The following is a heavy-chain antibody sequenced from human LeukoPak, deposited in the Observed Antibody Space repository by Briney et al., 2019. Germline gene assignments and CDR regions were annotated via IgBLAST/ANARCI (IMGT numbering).Heavy chain of an antibody. Sequence: SETLSLTCMVSGGSISSYYWSWIRQPPGKGLEWIGYIYYSGSTNYNPSLKSRVTISVDTSKTQFSLKLSSVTAADTAVYYCARGLMMAVAGRGEFHYWGQGTLVTVSS. J-gene: IGHJ4*02. D-gene: IGHD6-13*01. CDR2: IYYSGST. V-gene: IGHV4-59*01. CDR1: GGSISSYY. CDR3: ARGLMMAVAGRGEFHY.